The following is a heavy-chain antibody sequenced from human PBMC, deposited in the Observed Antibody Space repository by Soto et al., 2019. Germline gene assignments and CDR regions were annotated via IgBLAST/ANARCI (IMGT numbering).Heavy chain of an antibody. Sequence: XESLKISCRGSGYRFTSYWIGWVRQMPGKGLEWMGIIYPGDSDTRYSPSFQGQVTISADKSISAAYLQWSSLKASDTAMYYCARQGAGAVYSYGSIDYWGQGTLVTVSS. V-gene: IGHV5-51*01. J-gene: IGHJ4*02. CDR2: IYPGDSDT. D-gene: IGHD5-18*01. CDR1: GYRFTSYW. CDR3: ARQGAGAVYSYGSIDY.